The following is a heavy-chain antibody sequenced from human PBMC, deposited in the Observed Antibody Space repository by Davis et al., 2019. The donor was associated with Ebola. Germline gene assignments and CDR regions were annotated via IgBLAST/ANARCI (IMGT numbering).Heavy chain of an antibody. D-gene: IGHD4-17*01. CDR1: GFTFSGSA. Sequence: GESLKISCAASGFTFSGSAMHWVRQASGKGLEWVGRIRSKANSYATAYAASVKGRFTISRDDSKNTAYLQMNSLKTEDTAVCYCTSETTVIDYWGQGTLVTVSS. J-gene: IGHJ4*02. V-gene: IGHV3-73*01. CDR3: TSETTVIDY. CDR2: IRSKANSYAT.